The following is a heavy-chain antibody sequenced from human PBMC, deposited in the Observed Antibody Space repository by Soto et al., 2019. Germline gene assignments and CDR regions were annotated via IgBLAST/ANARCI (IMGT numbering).Heavy chain of an antibody. Sequence: EVQLVESGGGLVQPGRSLRLSCAASGFTFDDYAMHWVRQGPGKGLEWVSSISWNSGNLGYADSVKGRFTISRANAKNSLYLQMNSLRGEDTALYYCAKGASTTVFAFNDYWGQGTLVTVSS. CDR1: GFTFDDYA. J-gene: IGHJ4*02. CDR2: ISWNSGNL. V-gene: IGHV3-9*01. D-gene: IGHD4-17*01. CDR3: AKGASTTVFAFNDY.